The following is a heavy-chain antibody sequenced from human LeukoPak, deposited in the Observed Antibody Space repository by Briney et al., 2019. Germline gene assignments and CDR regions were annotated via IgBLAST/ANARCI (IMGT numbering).Heavy chain of an antibody. CDR2: IYHSGST. D-gene: IGHD6-19*01. J-gene: IGHJ4*02. CDR1: GYSISSGYY. CDR3: ARMAVADYFDY. Sequence: SETLSLACAVSGYSISSGYYWGWIRQPPGKGLEWIGSIYHSGSTYYNPSLKSRVTISVGTSKNQFSLKLSSVTAADTAVNYCARMAVADYFDYWGQGTLVTVSS. V-gene: IGHV4-38-2*01.